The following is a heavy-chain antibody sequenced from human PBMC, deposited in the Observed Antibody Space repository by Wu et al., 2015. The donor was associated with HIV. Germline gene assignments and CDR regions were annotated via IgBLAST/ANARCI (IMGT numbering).Heavy chain of an antibody. Sequence: QVQLVQSGAEMKKPGASVNISCQASGYAFSTYYIHWVRQAPGQGLEWLGLINPGIGSTYYAERFKGRVTMTRDTSTNTVNMQLGTLTSEDTAVYYCNRGMQQWVNDAFDTWGQGDKWSPSLQ. V-gene: IGHV1-46*03. D-gene: IGHD1/OR15-1a*01. CDR2: INPGIGST. CDR3: NRGMQQWVNDAFDT. J-gene: IGHJ3*02. CDR1: GYAFSTYY.